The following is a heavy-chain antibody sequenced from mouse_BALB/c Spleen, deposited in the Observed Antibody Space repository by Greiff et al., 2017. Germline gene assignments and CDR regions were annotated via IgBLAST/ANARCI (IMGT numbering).Heavy chain of an antibody. CDR2: IYPGNSDT. V-gene: IGHV1-5*01. J-gene: IGHJ1*01. CDR1: GYTFTSYW. Sequence: EVQLQQSGTVLARPGASVKMSCKASGYTFTSYWMHWVKQRPGQGLEWIGAIYPGNSDTSYNQKFKGKAKLTAVTSTSTAYMELSSLTNEDSAVYYCTRSYYYGRSYGYFDVWGAGTTVTVSS. CDR3: TRSYYYGRSYGYFDV. D-gene: IGHD1-1*01.